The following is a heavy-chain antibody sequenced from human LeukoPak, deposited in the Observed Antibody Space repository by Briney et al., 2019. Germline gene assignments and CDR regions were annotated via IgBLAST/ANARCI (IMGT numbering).Heavy chain of an antibody. CDR2: ISGSGDRT. CDR1: GFTFSSYD. J-gene: IGHJ4*02. D-gene: IGHD6-6*01. CDR3: AGYSSSSIFDY. Sequence: GGSLRLSCAASGFTFSSYDVSWVRQAPGKGLEWVSAISGSGDRTHYADSVKGRFTISRDNSKNTLYLQMNSLRAEDTAVYYCAGYSSSSIFDYWGQGTLVTVSS. V-gene: IGHV3-23*01.